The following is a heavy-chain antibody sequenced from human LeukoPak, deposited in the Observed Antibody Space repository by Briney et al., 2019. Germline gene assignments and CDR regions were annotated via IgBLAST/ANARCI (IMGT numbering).Heavy chain of an antibody. J-gene: IGHJ4*02. CDR3: ANSYSYGYRYYFDY. V-gene: IGHV3-23*01. CDR1: GFTFSSYA. Sequence: GGSLRLSCAASGFTFSSYAMSWVRQAPGKGLEWVPAISGSGGSTYYADSVKGRFTISRDNSKNTLYLQMNSLRAEDTAVYYCANSYSYGYRYYFDYWGQGTLVTVSS. CDR2: ISGSGGST. D-gene: IGHD5-18*01.